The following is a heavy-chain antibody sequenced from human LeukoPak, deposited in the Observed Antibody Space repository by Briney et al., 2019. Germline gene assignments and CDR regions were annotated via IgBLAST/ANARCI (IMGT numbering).Heavy chain of an antibody. CDR2: IYYSGST. CDR1: GGSISSYY. Sequence: NSSETLSLTCTVSGGSISSYYWSWIRQPPGKGLEWIGYIYYSGSTNYNPSLKSRVTISVDTSKNQFSLKLSSVTAADTAVYYCARQREYYDFWSGPTVDYFDYWGQGTLVTVSS. J-gene: IGHJ4*02. CDR3: ARQREYYDFWSGPTVDYFDY. V-gene: IGHV4-59*08. D-gene: IGHD3-3*01.